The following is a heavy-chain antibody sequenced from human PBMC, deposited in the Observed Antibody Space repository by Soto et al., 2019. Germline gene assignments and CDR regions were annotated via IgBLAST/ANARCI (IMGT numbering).Heavy chain of an antibody. CDR2: ISAYNGNT. CDR1: GYTFTSYG. V-gene: IGHV1-18*01. J-gene: IGHJ6*02. Sequence: GASVKVSCKASGYTFTSYGISWVRQAPGQGLEWMGWISAYNGNTNYAQKLQGRVTMTTDTSTSTAYMELRSLRSDDTAVYYCARGLRGSSDYYYYGMDVWGQGTMVTVSS. D-gene: IGHD6-6*01. CDR3: ARGLRGSSDYYYYGMDV.